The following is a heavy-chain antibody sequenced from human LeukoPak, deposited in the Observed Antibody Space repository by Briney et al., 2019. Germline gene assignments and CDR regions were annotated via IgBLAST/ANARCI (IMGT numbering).Heavy chain of an antibody. Sequence: SETLSLTCTVSGYSISSGYYWGWIRQPPGKGLEWIGSIYHSGSTYYNPSLKSRVTISVDTSKNQFSLKLSSVTAADTAVYYCARETSQKGAHYMDVWGKGTTITISS. CDR1: GYSISSGYY. CDR3: ARETSQKGAHYMDV. J-gene: IGHJ6*03. D-gene: IGHD3-16*01. CDR2: IYHSGST. V-gene: IGHV4-38-2*02.